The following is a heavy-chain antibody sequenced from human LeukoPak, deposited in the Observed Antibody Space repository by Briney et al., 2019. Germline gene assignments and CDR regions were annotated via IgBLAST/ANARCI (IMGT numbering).Heavy chain of an antibody. CDR2: IIPIFGTA. J-gene: IGHJ6*03. Sequence: SVKVSCKASGGTFSSYAISWVRQAPGQGLEWMGGIIPIFGTANYAQKFQGRVTITTDESTSTAYMELSSLRSEDTAVYYCARVFSRDYDFWSGQIQNFRYYYMDVWGKGTTVTVSS. D-gene: IGHD3-3*01. CDR1: GGTFSSYA. CDR3: ARVFSRDYDFWSGQIQNFRYYYMDV. V-gene: IGHV1-69*05.